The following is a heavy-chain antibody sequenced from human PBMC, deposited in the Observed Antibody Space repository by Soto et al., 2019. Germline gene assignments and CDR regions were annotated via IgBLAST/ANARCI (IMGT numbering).Heavy chain of an antibody. V-gene: IGHV3-53*01. J-gene: IGHJ4*02. CDR2: IFNDGRA. CDR1: GFTFTTNY. Sequence: GGSLRLSXVASGFTFTTNYMSWVRQAPGKGLQWVSIIFNDGRAYYADSVKGRFTISRDLSKDTMYLQMNSLRVEDAAMYYCARPDYWGQGTLVTVSS. CDR3: ARPDY.